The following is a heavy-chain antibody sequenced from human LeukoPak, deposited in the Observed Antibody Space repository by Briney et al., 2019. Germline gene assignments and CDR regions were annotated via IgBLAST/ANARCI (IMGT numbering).Heavy chain of an antibody. D-gene: IGHD3-10*01. CDR2: INHSGST. CDR3: ARGPKRLLWFGESSWVVSP. Sequence: SSETLSLTCAVYGGSFSGYYWSWIRQPPGKGLEWIGEINHSGSTNYNPSLKSRVTISVDTSKNQFSLKLSSVTAADTAVYYCARGPKRLLWFGESSWVVSPWGQGTLVTVSS. CDR1: GGSFSGYY. J-gene: IGHJ5*02. V-gene: IGHV4-34*01.